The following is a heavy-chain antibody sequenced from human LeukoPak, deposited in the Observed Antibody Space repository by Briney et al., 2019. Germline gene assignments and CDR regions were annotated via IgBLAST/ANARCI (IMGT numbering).Heavy chain of an antibody. J-gene: IGHJ3*02. CDR2: IKGDGSAK. CDR3: ARDRGWIQHDI. Sequence: GGSLRLSCAASGFAFSDSWMTWIRRAPGKGLEWVAFIKGDGSAKKYVDSVKGRFTISRDNAKNSLFLQMNSLRAEDTAVYYCARDRGWIQHDIWGQGTMVTVSS. CDR1: GFAFSDSW. V-gene: IGHV3-7*01. D-gene: IGHD5-18*01.